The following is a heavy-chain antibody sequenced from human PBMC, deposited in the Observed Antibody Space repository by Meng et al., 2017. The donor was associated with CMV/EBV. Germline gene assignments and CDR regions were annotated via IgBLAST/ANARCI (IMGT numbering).Heavy chain of an antibody. V-gene: IGHV3-66*02. CDR2: IYSGGST. D-gene: IGHD6-13*01. CDR3: ARDGYSSSWYGPGYYYYYYGMDV. J-gene: IGHJ6*02. CDR1: GFTVSSNY. Sequence: GESLKISCAASGFTVSSNYMSWVRQAPGKGLEWVSVIYSGGSTYYADSVKGRFTISRDNSKNTLYLQMNSLRAEDTAVYYCARDGYSSSWYGPGYYYYYYGMDVWGQGTTVTVSS.